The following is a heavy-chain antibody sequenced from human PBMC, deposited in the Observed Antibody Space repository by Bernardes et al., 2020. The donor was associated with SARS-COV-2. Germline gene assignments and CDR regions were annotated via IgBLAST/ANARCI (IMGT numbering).Heavy chain of an antibody. CDR2: IDPSDSYT. V-gene: IGHV5-10-1*01. D-gene: IGHD3-3*01. J-gene: IGHJ6*02. CDR3: ARKELWSGYYAGESYYGMDV. CDR1: GYSFTSYW. Sequence: GESLKISCKGSGYSFTSYWISWVRQMPGKGLEWMGRIDPSDSYTNYSPSFQGHVTISADKSISTAYLQWSSLKASDTAMYYCARKELWSGYYAGESYYGMDVWGQGTTVTVSS.